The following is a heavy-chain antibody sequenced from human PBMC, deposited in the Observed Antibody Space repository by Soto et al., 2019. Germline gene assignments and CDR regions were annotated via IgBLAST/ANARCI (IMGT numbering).Heavy chain of an antibody. CDR3: AVGGGGTRY. J-gene: IGHJ4*02. CDR2: INPGDGYT. CDR1: GYTFSSFA. V-gene: IGHV1-3*01. Sequence: VQLVESGAEVKKPGASVKVSCKASGYTFSSFAIHWVRQAPGQGLEWMAWINPGDGYTRLLQKFQGRVTITRDTSATTAFMELNSLTSEDTAVYYCAVGGGGTRYWGQGTLVTVSS. D-gene: IGHD2-15*01.